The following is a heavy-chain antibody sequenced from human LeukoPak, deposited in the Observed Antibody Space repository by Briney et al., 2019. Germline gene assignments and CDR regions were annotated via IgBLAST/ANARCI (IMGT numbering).Heavy chain of an antibody. D-gene: IGHD3-10*01. CDR3: ARGRLRITMVRGVIGY. CDR2: INPNSGGT. V-gene: IGHV1-2*06. Sequence: ASVKVSCKASGYTFTGYYMHWVRQAPGQGLEWMGRINPNSGGTNYAQKFQGRVTMTRDTSISTAYMELSRLRSDDTAVYYCARGRLRITMVRGVIGYWGQGTLVTVSS. CDR1: GYTFTGYY. J-gene: IGHJ4*02.